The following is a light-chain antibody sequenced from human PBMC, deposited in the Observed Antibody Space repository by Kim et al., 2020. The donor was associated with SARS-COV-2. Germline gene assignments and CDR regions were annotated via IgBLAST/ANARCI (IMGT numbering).Light chain of an antibody. Sequence: EIVMTQSPATLSVSPGERATLSCRASQSVSSNLAWYQQKPGQAPRLLIYGASTRATGIPARFSGSGSGTEFTLTISSLQSEDFAVYYCQQYNNWPPWPFGSGTKVDIK. V-gene: IGKV3-15*01. CDR1: QSVSSN. CDR2: GAS. J-gene: IGKJ1*01. CDR3: QQYNNWPPWP.